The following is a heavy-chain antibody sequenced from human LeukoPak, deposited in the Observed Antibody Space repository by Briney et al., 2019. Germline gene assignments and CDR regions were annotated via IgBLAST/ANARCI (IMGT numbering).Heavy chain of an antibody. V-gene: IGHV1-69*13. CDR2: IIPIFGTA. J-gene: IGHJ4*02. Sequence: GASVKVSCKASGGTFSSYAISWVRQAPGQGLEWMGGIIPIFGTANYAQKFQGRVTITADESTSTAYMELSSLRSEDTAVYYCARSHLAYYYDSSGYYFDYWGQGTLVTVSS. CDR3: ARSHLAYYYDSSGYYFDY. CDR1: GGTFSSYA. D-gene: IGHD3-22*01.